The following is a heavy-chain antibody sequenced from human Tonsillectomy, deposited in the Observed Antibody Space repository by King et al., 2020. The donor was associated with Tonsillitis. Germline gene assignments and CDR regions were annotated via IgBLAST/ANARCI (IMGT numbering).Heavy chain of an antibody. CDR1: GYTFTSYY. CDR2: INPSGGTT. V-gene: IGHV1-46*01. Sequence: VQLVQSGAEVKKPGASVKVSCKASGYTFTSYYMHWVRQAPGQGLEWMGMINPSGGTTSYAQKFQGRVTMTRDTSTNTVYMELSSLRSEDTAVYYCARDRPCSSASCYGGSCFDPWGQGTLVTVCS. D-gene: IGHD2-2*01. CDR3: ARDRPCSSASCYGGSCFDP. J-gene: IGHJ5*02.